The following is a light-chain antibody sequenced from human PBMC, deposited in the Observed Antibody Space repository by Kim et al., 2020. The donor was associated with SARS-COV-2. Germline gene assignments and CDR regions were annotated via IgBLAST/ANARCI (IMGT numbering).Light chain of an antibody. CDR2: GNS. V-gene: IGLV1-40*01. J-gene: IGLJ2*01. Sequence: VTISCAGGSSNIGAGYDGHWYQQLPGTAPKLLIYGNSNRPSGVPDRFSGSKSGTSASLAITGLQAEDEADYYCQSYDSSLSAVVFGGGTQLTVL. CDR1: SSNIGAGYD. CDR3: QSYDSSLSAVV.